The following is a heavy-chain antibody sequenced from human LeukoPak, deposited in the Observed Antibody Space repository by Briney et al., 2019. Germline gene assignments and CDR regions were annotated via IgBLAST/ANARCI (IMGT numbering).Heavy chain of an antibody. J-gene: IGHJ3*02. CDR2: IKKDGSEQ. Sequence: PGGSLRLSCAASLFTFRIYLMSCVREAPGKGVEWVANIKKDGSEQYYVHSVKGRYTISPDNAKTSQYLQMNNLRAQDTAVFYFARDDGSGYYFDIWGQGTMVTVSS. V-gene: IGHV3-7*01. D-gene: IGHD3-3*01. CDR3: ARDDGSGYYFDI. CDR1: LFTFRIYL.